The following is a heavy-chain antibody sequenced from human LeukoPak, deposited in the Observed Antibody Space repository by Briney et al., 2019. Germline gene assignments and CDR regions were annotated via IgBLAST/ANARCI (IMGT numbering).Heavy chain of an antibody. Sequence: YLSSGGLTIFYADSVKGRFTISRDNTKNSIFLDMANLRAEDTAVYYCARDFDYGDYIDFWRQGTLVAVSS. D-gene: IGHD4/OR15-4a*01. J-gene: IGHJ4*02. CDR2: LSSGGLTI. V-gene: IGHV3-48*03. CDR3: ARDFDYGDYIDF.